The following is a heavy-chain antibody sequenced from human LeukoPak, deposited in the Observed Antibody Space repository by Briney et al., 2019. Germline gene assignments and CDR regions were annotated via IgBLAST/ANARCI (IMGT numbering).Heavy chain of an antibody. Sequence: SETLSLTCTVPGGSISGYYWSWIRQPPGKGLEWLAYIYYSGSTSYNPSLNSRVTISVDTSKNQFSLKLTSVTAADTAVYYCARHGGSGTYPLDYWGQGTLVTVSS. V-gene: IGHV4-59*08. J-gene: IGHJ4*02. D-gene: IGHD1-26*01. CDR2: IYYSGST. CDR1: GGSISGYY. CDR3: ARHGGSGTYPLDY.